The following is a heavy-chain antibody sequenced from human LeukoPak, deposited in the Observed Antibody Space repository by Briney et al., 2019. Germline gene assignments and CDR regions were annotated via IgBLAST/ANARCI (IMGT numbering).Heavy chain of an antibody. CDR3: ARDWGYGSGSYPEF. CDR1: GFTFSSYW. J-gene: IGHJ4*02. Sequence: GGSLRLSCAASGFTFSSYWMSWVRQAPGKGLEWVAHINQDGSEKYYVDSVKGRFTISRDNAKNSLYLQMNSLRAEDTAVYYCARDWGYGSGSYPEFWGQGTLVTVSS. D-gene: IGHD3-10*01. V-gene: IGHV3-7*05. CDR2: INQDGSEK.